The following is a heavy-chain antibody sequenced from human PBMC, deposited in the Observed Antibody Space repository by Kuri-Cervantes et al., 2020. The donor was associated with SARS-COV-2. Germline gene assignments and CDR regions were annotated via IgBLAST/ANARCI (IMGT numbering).Heavy chain of an antibody. D-gene: IGHD2-2*02. CDR2: IYTSGST. CDR1: GGSISSYY. Sequence: GSLRLSCTVSGGSISSYYWSWIRQPAGKGLEWIGRIYTSGSTNYNPSLKSRVTMSVDTSKTQFSLKLSSVTAADTAVYYCARVPRHICSSTSCYILGRGNYYYMDIWGKGTTVTVSS. V-gene: IGHV4-4*07. J-gene: IGHJ6*03. CDR3: ARVPRHICSSTSCYILGRGNYYYMDI.